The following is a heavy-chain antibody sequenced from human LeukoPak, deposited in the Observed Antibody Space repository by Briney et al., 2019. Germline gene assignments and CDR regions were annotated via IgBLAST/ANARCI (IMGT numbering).Heavy chain of an antibody. J-gene: IGHJ4*02. CDR2: INPSGGTT. Sequence: SVKVSCKASGYTFTSYHMHWVRQAPGQGLEWMGIINPSGGTTNYAQKFQGRVTITRNTSTNTVYMELSSLRSEDTAIYYCARARYYFDSSAYFDYWGQGTLVTVSS. CDR1: GYTFTSYH. D-gene: IGHD3-22*01. V-gene: IGHV1-46*01. CDR3: ARARYYFDSSAYFDY.